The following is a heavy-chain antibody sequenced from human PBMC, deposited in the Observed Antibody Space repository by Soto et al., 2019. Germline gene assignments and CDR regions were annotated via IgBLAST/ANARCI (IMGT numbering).Heavy chain of an antibody. CDR1: GGSISSYY. J-gene: IGHJ6*02. Sequence: SETLSLTCTVSGGSISSYYWSWIRQPPGKGLEWIGYIYYSGSTNYNPSLKSRVTISVDTSKNQFSLKLSSVTAADTAVYYCGRATSIAAAGTYYYYYGMDVWGQGTTVTVS. CDR3: GRATSIAAAGTYYYYYGMDV. V-gene: IGHV4-59*01. CDR2: IYYSGST. D-gene: IGHD6-13*01.